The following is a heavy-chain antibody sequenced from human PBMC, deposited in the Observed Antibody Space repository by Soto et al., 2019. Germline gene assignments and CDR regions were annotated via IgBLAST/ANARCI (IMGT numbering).Heavy chain of an antibody. D-gene: IGHD1-26*01. Sequence: GESLKISCKGSGYSFTTYWISWVRQMPGKGLEWMGRIDPSDSYTNYSPSFQGHVTISADKSTSTAYLQWSSLKASDTAIYYCARRDSGSYLFAYWGQGTLVTVSS. CDR3: ARRDSGSYLFAY. V-gene: IGHV5-10-1*01. CDR1: GYSFTTYW. J-gene: IGHJ4*02. CDR2: IDPSDSYT.